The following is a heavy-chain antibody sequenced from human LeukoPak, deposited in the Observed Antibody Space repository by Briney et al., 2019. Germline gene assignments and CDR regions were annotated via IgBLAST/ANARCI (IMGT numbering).Heavy chain of an antibody. CDR1: GFTFSSYE. J-gene: IGHJ4*02. V-gene: IGHV3-48*03. D-gene: IGHD3-22*01. CDR3: ARVISISSGFYAY. Sequence: GGSLRLSCAASGFTFSSYEMNWVRQAPGKGLEWVSYISSSGSTIYYADSVKGRFTISRDNAKNSLYLQMNSLRVEDTAFYYCARVISISSGFYAYWGQGTLVTVSS. CDR2: ISSSGSTI.